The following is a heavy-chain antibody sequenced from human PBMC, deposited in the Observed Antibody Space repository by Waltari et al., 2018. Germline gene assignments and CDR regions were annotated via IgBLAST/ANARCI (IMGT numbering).Heavy chain of an antibody. CDR3: ASRYSSSIGVGY. CDR1: GFTFSSYS. D-gene: IGHD6-6*01. CDR2: ISSSSSYI. J-gene: IGHJ4*02. Sequence: EVQLVESGGGLVKPGGSLRLSCAASGFTFSSYSMNWVRQAPGKGLEWVSSISSSSSYIYYADSVKGRFTISRDNAKNSLYLQMNSLRAEDTAVYYCASRYSSSIGVGYWGQGTLVIVSS. V-gene: IGHV3-21*01.